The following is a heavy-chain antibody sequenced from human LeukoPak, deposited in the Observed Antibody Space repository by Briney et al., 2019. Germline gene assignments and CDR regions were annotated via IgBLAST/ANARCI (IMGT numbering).Heavy chain of an antibody. V-gene: IGHV5-51*01. Sequence: GESLKISCKGSGYSFTSYWIGWVRQMPGKGLEWMGIIYPGDSDTRYSPSFQGQVTISADKSISTTYLQWRSLKASDTAMYYCARLTVVTAIPYYFDCWGRGTLVTVSS. CDR1: GYSFTSYW. CDR2: IYPGDSDT. D-gene: IGHD2-21*02. CDR3: ARLTVVTAIPYYFDC. J-gene: IGHJ4*02.